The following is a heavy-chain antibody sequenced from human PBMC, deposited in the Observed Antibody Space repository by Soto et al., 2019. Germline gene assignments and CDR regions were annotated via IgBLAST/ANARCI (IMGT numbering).Heavy chain of an antibody. CDR2: IWYDGSNK. V-gene: IGHV3-33*01. D-gene: IGHD3-3*01. CDR1: GFTFSSYG. CDR3: ARQKYGGGHTIFGVVIHYGMDV. Sequence: PGGSLRLSCAASGFTFSSYGMHWVRQAPGKGLEWVAVIWYDGSNKYYADSVKGRFTISRDNSKNTLYLQMNSLRAEDTAVYYCARQKYGGGHTIFGVVIHYGMDVWGQGTTVTVS. J-gene: IGHJ6*02.